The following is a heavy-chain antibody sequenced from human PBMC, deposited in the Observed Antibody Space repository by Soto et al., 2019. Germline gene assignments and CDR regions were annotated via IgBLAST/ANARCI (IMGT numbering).Heavy chain of an antibody. CDR1: GFTFSSYS. CDR2: ISSSSSTI. Sequence: LRLSCAASGFTFSSYSMNWVRQAPGKGLEWVSYISSSSSTIYYADSVKGRFTISRDNAKNSLYLQMNSLRDEDTAVYYCARTYYYDSRGYYHPTLRYWGQGTLVTVS. J-gene: IGHJ4*02. D-gene: IGHD3-22*01. V-gene: IGHV3-48*02. CDR3: ARTYYYDSRGYYHPTLRY.